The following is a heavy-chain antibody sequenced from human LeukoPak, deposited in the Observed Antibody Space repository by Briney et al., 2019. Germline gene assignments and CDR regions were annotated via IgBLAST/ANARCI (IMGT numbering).Heavy chain of an antibody. CDR1: GYTFTTFG. CDR2: ISAYNGDT. J-gene: IGHJ4*02. D-gene: IGHD2-2*01. V-gene: IGHV1-18*01. CDR3: ARDHSSSSQLLDY. Sequence: GASVKVSCKAFGYTFTTFGVTWVRLAPRQGLEWMGWISAYNGDTNYAQKFQGRFTMTTDTSTNTAYIELRSLRSDDTAVYYCARDHSSSSQLLDYWGQGTLVTVSS.